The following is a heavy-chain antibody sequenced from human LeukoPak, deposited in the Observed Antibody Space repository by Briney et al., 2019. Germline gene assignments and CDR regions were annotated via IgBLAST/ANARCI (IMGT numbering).Heavy chain of an antibody. V-gene: IGHV3-30*03. Sequence: GGSLRLSCAASGFTFSSYGMHWVRQAPGKGLEWVAVISYDGSNKYYADSVKGRFTISRDNAKNSLYLQMNSLRAEDTAVYYCARDRGITGTTADFDYWGQGTLVTVSS. D-gene: IGHD1-7*01. CDR3: ARDRGITGTTADFDY. CDR2: ISYDGSNK. CDR1: GFTFSSYG. J-gene: IGHJ4*02.